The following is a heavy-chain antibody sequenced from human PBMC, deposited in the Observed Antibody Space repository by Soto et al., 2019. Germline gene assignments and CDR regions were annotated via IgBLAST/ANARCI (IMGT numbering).Heavy chain of an antibody. V-gene: IGHV4-39*01. CDR2: IYYSGTT. J-gene: IGHJ4*02. CDR1: GGSFSPNY. D-gene: IGHD3-9*01. CDR3: ARHFSVDHFDY. Sequence: PSETLSLTCTVSGGSFSPNYWAWIRQPPGKGLEWIGSIYYSGTTYHNPSLKSRVTISVDRSNNQFSLKLTSVTAADTAVYYCARHFSVDHFDYWGQGALVTVSS.